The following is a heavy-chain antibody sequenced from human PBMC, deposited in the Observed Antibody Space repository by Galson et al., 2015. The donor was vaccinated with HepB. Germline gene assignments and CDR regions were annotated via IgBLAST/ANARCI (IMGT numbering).Heavy chain of an antibody. D-gene: IGHD6-6*01. CDR1: GFTFSDYW. V-gene: IGHV3-74*01. J-gene: IGHJ4*02. Sequence: SLRLSCAGSGFTFSDYWMHWVRQGPGKGLVWVSRIKTDGSTTSYADSVKGRFTISRDNAKNTLYLQMNSLRAEDTAVYYCAKPWGDASSSGDYWGQGMLVTVSS. CDR2: IKTDGSTT. CDR3: AKPWGDASSSGDY.